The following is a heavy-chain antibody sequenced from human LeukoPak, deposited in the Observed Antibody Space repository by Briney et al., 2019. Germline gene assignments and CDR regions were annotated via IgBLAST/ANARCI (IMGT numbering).Heavy chain of an antibody. CDR1: GFTVSSNY. CDR2: IYSGGST. CDR3: AGDCGGDRSDAFDI. V-gene: IGHV3-53*01. J-gene: IGHJ3*02. D-gene: IGHD2-21*02. Sequence: GGSLRLSCAASGFTVSSNYMSWVRQAPGKGLEWVSVIYSGGSTYYADSVMGRFTISRDNSKNTLYLQMNSLRAEDTAVYYCAGDCGGDRSDAFDIWGQGTMVTVSS.